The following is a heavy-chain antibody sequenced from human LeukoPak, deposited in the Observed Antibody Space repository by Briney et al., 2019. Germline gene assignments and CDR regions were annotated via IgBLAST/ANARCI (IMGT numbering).Heavy chain of an antibody. CDR2: ISYDGTEK. J-gene: IGHJ6*02. D-gene: IGHD1-20*01. CDR3: AKETTSYNLNYGMDV. CDR1: RFTLSSFG. V-gene: IGHV3-30*18. Sequence: GGSLRLSCAASRFTLSSFGMHWVRQAPGKGLEWVAVISYDGTEKYYVDSVKGRFTISRDNSKNTLYLQMNSLRVEDTAVYYCAKETTSYNLNYGMDVWSQGTTVTVSS.